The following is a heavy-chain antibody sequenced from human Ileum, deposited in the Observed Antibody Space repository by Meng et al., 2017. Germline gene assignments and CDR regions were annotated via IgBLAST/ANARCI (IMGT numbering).Heavy chain of an antibody. D-gene: IGHD6-13*01. J-gene: IGHJ4*02. CDR1: GGSISSGGYY. V-gene: IGHV4-31*03. Sequence: QVQLQESGPGLVKPSQTLSLTCTVSGGSISSGGYYWSWIRQHPGKGLEWIGYIYYSGTTYYNPSLKSRVTISVDTSKNQFSLKRSSVTAADTAVYYCAREPPAAAGTGADYWGQGTLVTVSS. CDR3: AREPPAAAGTGADY. CDR2: IYYSGTT.